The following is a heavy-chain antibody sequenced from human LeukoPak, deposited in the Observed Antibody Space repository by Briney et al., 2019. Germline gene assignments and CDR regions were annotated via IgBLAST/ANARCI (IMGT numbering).Heavy chain of an antibody. CDR1: GFIFSSYA. D-gene: IGHD5-18*01. V-gene: IGHV3-33*01. Sequence: PGGSLRLSCAASGFIFSSYAMHWVRQAPGKGPDWVGIIWFDGSNKYYAESVEGRFTISRDNSKNTLYLQMNSLRAEDTAVYSCARGLGYSYGYGIDYWGQGALVIASS. CDR2: IWFDGSNK. J-gene: IGHJ4*02. CDR3: ARGLGYSYGYGIDY.